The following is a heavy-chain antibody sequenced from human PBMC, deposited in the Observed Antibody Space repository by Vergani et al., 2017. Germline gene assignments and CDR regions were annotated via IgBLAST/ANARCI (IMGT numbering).Heavy chain of an antibody. CDR1: GGSFSGYY. J-gene: IGHJ6*02. V-gene: IGHV4-34*01. CDR3: ARDRYYGMDV. CDR2: INHSGST. Sequence: QVQLQPWGAGLLQPSETLSLTCAVYGGSFSGYYWSWIRPPPGKGLKWIWEINHSGSTNYNPSLKSRVTISVDTSKNKFSLKLSSVTAADTAVYYCARDRYYGMDVWGQGTTVTVSS.